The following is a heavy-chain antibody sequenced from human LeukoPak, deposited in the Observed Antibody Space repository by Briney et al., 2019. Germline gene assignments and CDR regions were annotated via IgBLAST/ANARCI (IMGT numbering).Heavy chain of an antibody. CDR1: GGSIRSYY. V-gene: IGHV4-59*01. Sequence: SETLSLTCTVSGGSIRSYYWSWIRQPPGKGLEWIGYIYYSGSTNYNPSLKSRVTLSVDTPKNQFSLKLSPVTAADTAVYYCAREGDYSNYLPFDYWGQGTLVTVSS. J-gene: IGHJ4*02. CDR3: AREGDYSNYLPFDY. D-gene: IGHD4-11*01. CDR2: IYYSGST.